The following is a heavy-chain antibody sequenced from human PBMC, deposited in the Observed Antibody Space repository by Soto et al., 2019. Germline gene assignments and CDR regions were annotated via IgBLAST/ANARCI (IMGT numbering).Heavy chain of an antibody. V-gene: IGHV3-33*01. Sequence: PXGSLRLSCAAAGFTFSSYGMHWVRQAPGKGLEWVAVIWYDGSNKYYADSVKGRFTISRDNSKNTLYLQMNSLRAEDTAVYYCARDFYYDILTGPSTGYYGMDVWGQGTTVTVSS. D-gene: IGHD3-9*01. CDR2: IWYDGSNK. CDR3: ARDFYYDILTGPSTGYYGMDV. CDR1: GFTFSSYG. J-gene: IGHJ6*02.